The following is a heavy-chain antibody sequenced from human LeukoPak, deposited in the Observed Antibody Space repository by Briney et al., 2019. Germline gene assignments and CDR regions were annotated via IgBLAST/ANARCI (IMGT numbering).Heavy chain of an antibody. V-gene: IGHV3-23*01. CDR2: ISGGGGGT. CDR3: AKHLRQEGWNDAFDI. J-gene: IGHJ3*02. D-gene: IGHD1-1*01. Sequence: GGSLRLSCAASGFTFSSYGMTWVRQAPGKGLEWVSTISGGGGGTYFADSVKGRFTISRDKSKSTLYLQMNSLRVEDTALYYCAKHLRQEGWNDAFDIWGQGTMVTVSS. CDR1: GFTFSSYG.